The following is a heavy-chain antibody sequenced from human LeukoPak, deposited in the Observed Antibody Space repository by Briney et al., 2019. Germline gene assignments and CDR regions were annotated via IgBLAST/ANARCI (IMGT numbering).Heavy chain of an antibody. V-gene: IGHV1-2*02. D-gene: IGHD6-19*01. CDR3: ATPFYSSGWYYFDY. J-gene: IGHJ4*02. CDR2: INPNSGDT. CDR1: GYAFTAYY. Sequence: ASVKVSCKASGYAFTAYYMHWVRQAPGQGLEWMGWINPNSGDTNYAQKFQGRVTMTRDTSISTAYMELSRLRSDDTAVYYCATPFYSSGWYYFDYWGQGTLVTVSS.